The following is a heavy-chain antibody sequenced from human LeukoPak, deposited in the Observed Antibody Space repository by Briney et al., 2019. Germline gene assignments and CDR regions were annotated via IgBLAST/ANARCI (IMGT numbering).Heavy chain of an antibody. J-gene: IGHJ4*02. CDR2: IYNSGST. V-gene: IGHV4-31*03. CDR3: ARGYSSSSLTETGALDY. D-gene: IGHD6-6*01. Sequence: PSETLSLTCIVSGASFNTGDYYWNWIRQHPGKGLEWIGDIYNSGSTYYNPSLKSRVTISVDTSKNQFSLKLSSVTAADTAVYYCARGYSSSSLTETGALDYWGQGTLVTVSS. CDR1: GASFNTGDYY.